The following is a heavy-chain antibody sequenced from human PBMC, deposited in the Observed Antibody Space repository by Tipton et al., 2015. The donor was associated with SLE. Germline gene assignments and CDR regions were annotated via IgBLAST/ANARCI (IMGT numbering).Heavy chain of an antibody. V-gene: IGHV4-61*09. CDR1: GGSISSGSYY. J-gene: IGHJ3*02. CDR2: ICTSGST. CDR3: ARDLSSGWTDAFDI. D-gene: IGHD6-19*01. Sequence: TLSLTCTVSGGSISSGSYYWSWFRQPAGKGLEWIGYICTSGSTNYNPSLKSRVTISVDTSKNQFSLKLSSVTAADTAVYYCARDLSSGWTDAFDIWGQGTMVTVSS.